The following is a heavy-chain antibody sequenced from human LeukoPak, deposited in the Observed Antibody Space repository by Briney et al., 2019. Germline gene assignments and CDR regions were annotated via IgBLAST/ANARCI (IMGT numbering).Heavy chain of an antibody. CDR2: IYSGGDT. CDR3: ASRVDYDSSGYYRGPFFDY. CDR1: GFTVSSNY. D-gene: IGHD3-22*01. V-gene: IGHV3-53*01. J-gene: IGHJ4*02. Sequence: GGSLRLSCAASGFTVSSNYMNWVRQAPGKGLEWVSVIYSGGDTYYADSVKGRFTTSRDNSKNTLYLQMDSLRAEDTAVYYYASRVDYDSSGYYRGPFFDYWGQGTLVTVSS.